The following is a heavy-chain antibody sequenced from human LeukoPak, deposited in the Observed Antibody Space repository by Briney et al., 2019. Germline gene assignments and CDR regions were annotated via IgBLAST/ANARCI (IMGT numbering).Heavy chain of an antibody. D-gene: IGHD3-22*01. V-gene: IGHV3-30-3*01. CDR1: GFTLSSYA. Sequence: GGSLRLSCAASGFTLSSYAMHWVRQAPGKGLEWVAVISYDGSNKYYADSVKGRFTISRDNSKNTLYLQMNSLRAEDTAVYYCAKDPAPNYYDSSGYLEYYFDYWGQGTLVTVSS. CDR3: AKDPAPNYYDSSGYLEYYFDY. J-gene: IGHJ4*02. CDR2: ISYDGSNK.